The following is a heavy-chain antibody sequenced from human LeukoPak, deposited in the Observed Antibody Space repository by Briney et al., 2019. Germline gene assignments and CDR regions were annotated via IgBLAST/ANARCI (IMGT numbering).Heavy chain of an antibody. CDR2: ISTYNGNT. J-gene: IGHJ1*01. CDR1: GYTFISYG. Sequence: ASVKVSCKASGYTFISYGLNWVRQAPGQGLERLGWISTYNGNTIYAQKLQGRVTMTTDTSTSTAYMELRSLRSDDTAVYYCARDYYDSSGYAEYFQHWGQGTLVTVSS. V-gene: IGHV1-18*01. CDR3: ARDYYDSSGYAEYFQH. D-gene: IGHD3-22*01.